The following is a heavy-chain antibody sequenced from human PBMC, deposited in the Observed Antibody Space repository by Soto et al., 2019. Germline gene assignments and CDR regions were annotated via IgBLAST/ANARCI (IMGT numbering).Heavy chain of an antibody. J-gene: IGHJ4*02. CDR2: INADNGDT. Sequence: GASVKVSCKASGYSFRSYGIQWVRQAPGQSLEWMGWINADNGDTKYSQNFQDRVTIIRDTSASTVYMELSSLRTEDTAVYYSARVGIKYLRCFDYWGPGALVTVSS. V-gene: IGHV1-3*01. CDR3: ARVGIKYLRCFDY. CDR1: GYSFRSYG. D-gene: IGHD1-20*01.